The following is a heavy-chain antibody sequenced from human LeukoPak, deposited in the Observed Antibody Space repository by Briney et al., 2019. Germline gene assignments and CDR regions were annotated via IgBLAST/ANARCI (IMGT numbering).Heavy chain of an antibody. Sequence: ASVKVSCKASGYTFTSYDINWVRQATGQGLEWMGWMNPNSGNTGYAQKFQGRATITRNTSVSTAYMELSSLRSEDTAVYYCARGGYYYDSSGYYYAGTFDYWGQGTLVTVSS. CDR1: GYTFTSYD. V-gene: IGHV1-8*03. CDR2: MNPNSGNT. D-gene: IGHD3-22*01. J-gene: IGHJ4*02. CDR3: ARGGYYYDSSGYYYAGTFDY.